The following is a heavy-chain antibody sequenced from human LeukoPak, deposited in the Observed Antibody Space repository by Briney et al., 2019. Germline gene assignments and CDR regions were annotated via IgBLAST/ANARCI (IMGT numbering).Heavy chain of an antibody. CDR2: INHSGST. Sequence: SETLSLTCAVYGGSFSGYYWSWIRQPPGKGLEWIGEINHSGSTNCNPSLKSRVTISVDTSKNQFSLKLSSVTAADTAVYYCARGSNPLDTLDYYDSSGGFDYWGQGTLVTVSS. CDR3: ARGSNPLDTLDYYDSSGGFDY. J-gene: IGHJ4*02. CDR1: GGSFSGYY. V-gene: IGHV4-34*01. D-gene: IGHD3-22*01.